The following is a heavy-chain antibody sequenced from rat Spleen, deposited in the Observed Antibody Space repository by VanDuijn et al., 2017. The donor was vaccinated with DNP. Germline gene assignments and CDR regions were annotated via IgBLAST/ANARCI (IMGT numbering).Heavy chain of an antibody. J-gene: IGHJ3*01. CDR1: GFTFSYYG. D-gene: IGHD1-6*01. Sequence: EVQLVESGGGLVQPGRSLKLSCAASGFTFSYYGMAWVHQAPTKGLEWVASISASGGSTSYRDSVKGRFTISRDNAKSTLYLQMDSLRSEDTATYYCATHQGVRIITPYNWFAYWGQGTLVTVSS. CDR3: ATHQGVRIITPYNWFAY. CDR2: ISASGGST. V-gene: IGHV5-19*01.